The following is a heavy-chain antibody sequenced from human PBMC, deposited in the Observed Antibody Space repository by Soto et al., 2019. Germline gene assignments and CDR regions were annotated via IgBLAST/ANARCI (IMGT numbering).Heavy chain of an antibody. Sequence: QVQLQESGPGLVKPSETLSLTCTVSGGSISSYYWSWIRQPPGKGLEWIGYIYYSGSTNYNPSLKSRVTISVDTSKNQFSLKLSSVTAADTAVYYCASFPEDIVVVPAAMPPPWCMDVWGKGTTVTVSS. V-gene: IGHV4-59*01. J-gene: IGHJ6*03. CDR2: IYYSGST. CDR1: GGSISSYY. D-gene: IGHD2-2*01. CDR3: ASFPEDIVVVPAAMPPPWCMDV.